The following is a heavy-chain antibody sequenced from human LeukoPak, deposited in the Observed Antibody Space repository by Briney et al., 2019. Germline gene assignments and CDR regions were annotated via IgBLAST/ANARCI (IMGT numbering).Heavy chain of an antibody. D-gene: IGHD4-23*01. CDR3: VISPTVDAAFDI. V-gene: IGHV3-23*01. CDR2: IGYTGDST. J-gene: IGHJ3*02. Sequence: PGGSLRLSCAASGFTFSSYAMNWVRQAPGKGLEWVSGIGYTGDSTFYADSVKGRFTVSRDSSKNTLFLHVNSLRAEDTALYYCVISPTVDAAFDIWGQGTMVTVSS. CDR1: GFTFSSYA.